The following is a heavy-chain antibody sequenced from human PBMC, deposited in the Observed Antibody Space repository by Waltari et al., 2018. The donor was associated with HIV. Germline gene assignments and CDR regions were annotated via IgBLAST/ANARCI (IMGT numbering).Heavy chain of an antibody. CDR3: ARSGLIGC. CDR1: GLPVRSNH. J-gene: IGHJ2*01. V-gene: IGHV3-53*01. D-gene: IGHD3-16*01. CDR2: IYSGGST. Sequence: EVQLVESGGGLIQPGGSLRLSGPASGLPVRSNHMSWVRQAPGKGLEWVSVIYSGGSTYYADSVKGRFTISRDNSKNTLYLQMNSLRAEDTAVYYCARSGLIGCWGRGTLVTVSS.